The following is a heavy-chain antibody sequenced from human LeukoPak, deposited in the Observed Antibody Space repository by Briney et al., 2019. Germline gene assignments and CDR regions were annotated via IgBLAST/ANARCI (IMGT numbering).Heavy chain of an antibody. Sequence: PSETLSLTCAVYGGSFSGYYWSWIRQPPGKGLEWIGEINHSGSTNYNPSLKSRVTISVDTSKNQFSLKLSSVTAADTAVYYCARSIRGWIDWGQGTLVTVSS. CDR3: ARSIRGWID. V-gene: IGHV4-34*01. CDR1: GGSFSGYY. J-gene: IGHJ4*02. CDR2: INHSGST. D-gene: IGHD5-12*01.